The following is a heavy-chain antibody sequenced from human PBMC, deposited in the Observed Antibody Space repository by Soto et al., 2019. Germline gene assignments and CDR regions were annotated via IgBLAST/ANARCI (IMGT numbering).Heavy chain of an antibody. J-gene: IGHJ4*02. V-gene: IGHV3-23*01. CDR2: ITDTGVNT. CDR3: AKLGPIINMEIDY. CDR1: GFTFNSYA. Sequence: PGGSLRLSCAASGFTFNSYAMSWVRQAPGKGLEWVSTITDTGVNTYYANSVRGRFTISRDNSKNTLYLQMNGLRAEDTAVYYCAKLGPIINMEIDYWGQGTLVTVSS. D-gene: IGHD3-10*01.